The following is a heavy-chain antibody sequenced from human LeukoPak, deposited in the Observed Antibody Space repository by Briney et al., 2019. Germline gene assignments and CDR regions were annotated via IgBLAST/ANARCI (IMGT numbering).Heavy chain of an antibody. CDR3: ASSRSGQLVYYYYGMDV. CDR2: IYYSGST. Sequence: SETLSLTCTVSGGSISSYYWSWIRQPPGKGLEWIGYIYYSGSTNYNPSLKSQVTISVDTSKNQFSLKLSSVTAADTAVYYCASSRSGQLVYYYYGMDVWGQGTTVTVSS. CDR1: GGSISSYY. J-gene: IGHJ6*02. D-gene: IGHD6-6*01. V-gene: IGHV4-59*01.